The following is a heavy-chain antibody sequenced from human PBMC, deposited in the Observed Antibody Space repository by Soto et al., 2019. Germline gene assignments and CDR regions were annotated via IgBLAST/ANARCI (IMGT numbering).Heavy chain of an antibody. Sequence: PGGSLRLSCAASGFTISNYAMSWVRQAPGKGLEWVSVISGSGGSTYYSDSVKGRFTISRDNSKNTLYLQMNSMRAEDTAVYYCAKDVAAITMVRGVIITPYYFDYWGQGTLVTVS. CDR3: AKDVAAITMVRGVIITPYYFDY. CDR1: GFTISNYA. CDR2: ISGSGGST. V-gene: IGHV3-23*01. D-gene: IGHD3-10*01. J-gene: IGHJ4*02.